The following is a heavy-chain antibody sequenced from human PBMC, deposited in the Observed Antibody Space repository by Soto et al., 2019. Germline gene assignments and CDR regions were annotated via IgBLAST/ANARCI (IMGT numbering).Heavy chain of an antibody. CDR2: ISAYNGNT. CDR1: GYTFTSYG. D-gene: IGHD1-26*01. Sequence: ASVKVSCKASGYTFTSYGISWVRQAPGQGLEWMGWISAYNGNTNYAQKLQGRVTMTTDTSTSTAYMELRSLRSDDTAVYYCARDEGVGASIIGDAFDIWGQGTMVPVSS. CDR3: ARDEGVGASIIGDAFDI. J-gene: IGHJ3*02. V-gene: IGHV1-18*04.